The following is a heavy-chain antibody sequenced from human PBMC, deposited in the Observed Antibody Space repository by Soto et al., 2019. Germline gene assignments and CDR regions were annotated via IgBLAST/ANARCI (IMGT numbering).Heavy chain of an antibody. CDR2: IYTGGGT. J-gene: IGHJ6*02. D-gene: IGHD6-19*01. Sequence: EVQLVESGGSLIQPGGSLRLSCAASGLTVSSNYMNWVRQAPGKGLEWVSLIYTGGGTYYADSVKGRFTVSRDNSKNTLYLQMNSLRAEDTAVYYCARMGQWRVPGDYYYGMDVWGQGTSVTVSS. V-gene: IGHV3-53*01. CDR3: ARMGQWRVPGDYYYGMDV. CDR1: GLTVSSNY.